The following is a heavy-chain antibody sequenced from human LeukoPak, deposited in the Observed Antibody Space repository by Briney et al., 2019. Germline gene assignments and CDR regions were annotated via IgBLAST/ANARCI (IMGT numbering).Heavy chain of an antibody. CDR3: ARGVGITIFGVAKPSYYYMDV. D-gene: IGHD3-3*01. CDR1: GGTFSSYA. J-gene: IGHJ6*03. CDR2: IIPIFGTA. V-gene: IGHV1-69*05. Sequence: SVKGSCKASGGTFSSYAISWVRQTPGQGLEWMGGIIPIFGTANYAQKLQGRVTITTDESTSTAYMELSSLRSENTAVYYCARGVGITIFGVAKPSYYYMDVWGKGTTVTVSS.